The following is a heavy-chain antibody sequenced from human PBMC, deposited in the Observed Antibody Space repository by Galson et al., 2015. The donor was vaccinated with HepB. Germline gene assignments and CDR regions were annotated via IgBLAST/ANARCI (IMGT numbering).Heavy chain of an antibody. CDR3: ARDRDGAWTFDY. V-gene: IGHV1-46*03. CDR1: GYSFTSYH. Sequence: SVKVSCKASGYSFTSYHMHWVRQAPGQGLEWMGIMHPRSGDTSNAQKFQGRLTMTSDTSTSTVYMELSSLKSEDTAVYYCARDRDGAWTFDYWGQGALVTVSS. D-gene: IGHD1-1*01. CDR2: MHPRSGDT. J-gene: IGHJ4*02.